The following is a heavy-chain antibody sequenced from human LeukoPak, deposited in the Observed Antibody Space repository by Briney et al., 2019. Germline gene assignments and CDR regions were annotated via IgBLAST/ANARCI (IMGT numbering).Heavy chain of an antibody. CDR1: GFTFSSYG. CDR3: AKLGGTNSRDGMDV. V-gene: IGHV3-30*18. D-gene: IGHD2-15*01. CDR2: ISYDGSNK. Sequence: PGGSLRLSCAASGFTFSSYGMHWVRQAPGKGLEWVAVISYDGSNKYYADSVKGRFTISRDNSKNTLYLQMNSLRAEDTAVYYCAKLGGTNSRDGMDVWGQGTTVTVSS. J-gene: IGHJ6*02.